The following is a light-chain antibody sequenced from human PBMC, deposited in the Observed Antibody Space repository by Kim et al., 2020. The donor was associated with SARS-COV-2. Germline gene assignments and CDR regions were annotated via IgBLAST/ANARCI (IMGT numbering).Light chain of an antibody. CDR1: SSDVGGYDY. Sequence: SVTMSCTGSSSDVGGYDYVSWYQQYPGKAPKLMIYEVRKRPSGVPDRFSGSKSGNTASLTVSGLQAEDEADYYCGSYAGNNRLGVVFGGGTQLTVL. V-gene: IGLV2-8*01. CDR2: EVR. CDR3: GSYAGNNRLGVV. J-gene: IGLJ2*01.